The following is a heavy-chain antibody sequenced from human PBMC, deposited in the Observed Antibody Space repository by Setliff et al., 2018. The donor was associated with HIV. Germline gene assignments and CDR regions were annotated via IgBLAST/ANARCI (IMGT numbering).Heavy chain of an antibody. CDR1: GYTFINYD. D-gene: IGHD1-1*01. V-gene: IGHV1-8*03. J-gene: IGHJ6*03. CDR2: ASPNRRNT. Sequence: ASVKVSCKASGYTFINYDINWVRQAAGQGLEWLGWASPNRRNTGYAQKFQGRLNITRNSAINTVYMESSGLRSDDTAIYYCARMPATGSRGPDYYMDVWGKGTTVTVSS. CDR3: ARMPATGSRGPDYYMDV.